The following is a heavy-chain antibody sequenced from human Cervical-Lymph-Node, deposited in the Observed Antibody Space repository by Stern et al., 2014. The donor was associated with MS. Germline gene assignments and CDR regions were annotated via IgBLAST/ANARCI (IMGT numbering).Heavy chain of an antibody. J-gene: IGHJ4*02. CDR3: ARLYCSSTSCYSKIDY. Sequence: EVQLVQSGAEVKKPGESLKISCMGSGYRFSNYWIVWVRQMPGKGLEWMGSVDPSDSDIKSSPSFQGQVPISDDKSISTAYLQWSSLKASDTAMYYCARLYCSSTSCYSKIDYWGQGTLVTVAS. CDR2: VDPSDSDI. V-gene: IGHV5-51*03. CDR1: GYRFSNYW. D-gene: IGHD2-2*01.